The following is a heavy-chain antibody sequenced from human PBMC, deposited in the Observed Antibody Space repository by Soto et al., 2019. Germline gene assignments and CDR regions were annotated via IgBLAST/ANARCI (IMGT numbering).Heavy chain of an antibody. CDR1: GGSIRSGDYY. Sequence: SETLSLTCTVSGGSIRSGDYYWSWIRQRPGKGLEGIGYIYYSGSTNYNPSLKSRVTISVDPSKNQFSLKLRPVTAADTAVYYFASPRRGCTGGSCYGHAFDIWGQGTMVTVSS. CDR2: IYYSGST. D-gene: IGHD2-15*01. V-gene: IGHV4-61*08. J-gene: IGHJ3*02. CDR3: ASPRRGCTGGSCYGHAFDI.